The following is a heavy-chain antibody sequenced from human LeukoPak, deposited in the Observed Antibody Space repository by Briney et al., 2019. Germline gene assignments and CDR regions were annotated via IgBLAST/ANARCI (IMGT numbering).Heavy chain of an antibody. Sequence: GGSLRLSCAASGFTFSSYDMHWGRQAAGKGLESVSAIGTAGDTYYPGSVKDRFTISRENAKNSLYLQMNSLRAGDTAVYYCARGVGYSGYEFLDYWGQGTLVTVSS. CDR3: ARGVGYSGYEFLDY. CDR1: GFTFSSYD. CDR2: IGTAGDT. J-gene: IGHJ4*02. V-gene: IGHV3-13*01. D-gene: IGHD5-12*01.